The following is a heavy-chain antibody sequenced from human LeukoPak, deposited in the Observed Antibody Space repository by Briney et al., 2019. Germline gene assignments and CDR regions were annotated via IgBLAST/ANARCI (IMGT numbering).Heavy chain of an antibody. CDR2: IYPGDSDT. J-gene: IGHJ3*02. CDR1: GYSFTSYW. V-gene: IGHV5-51*01. D-gene: IGHD2-2*02. CDR3: ASRYCSSTSCYREGAFDI. Sequence: KVGESLKISCKGSGYSFTSYWIGWVRQMPGKGLEWMGIIYPGDSDTRYSPSFQGQVTISADKSISTAYLQWSSLKASDTAMYYCASRYCSSTSCYREGAFDIWGQGTMVTVSS.